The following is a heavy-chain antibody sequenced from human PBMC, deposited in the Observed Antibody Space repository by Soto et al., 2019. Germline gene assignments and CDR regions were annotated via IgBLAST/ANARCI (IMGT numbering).Heavy chain of an antibody. J-gene: IGHJ6*02. V-gene: IGHV3-30-3*01. CDR2: ISYDGNTK. Sequence: VGSLRLSCAASGFTFSTYTMHWVRQAPGKGLEWVSLISYDGNTKYYADSVKGRFTISRDNSKNTVYLQMNSLRADDTAMYYCARDGYCSGGRCLDGMDIWGQGTTVTVSS. CDR1: GFTFSTYT. D-gene: IGHD2-15*01. CDR3: ARDGYCSGGRCLDGMDI.